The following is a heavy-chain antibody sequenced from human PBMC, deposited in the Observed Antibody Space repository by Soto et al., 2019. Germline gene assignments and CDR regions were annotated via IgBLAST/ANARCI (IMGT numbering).Heavy chain of an antibody. Sequence: ASVKVSCKAPGGTFSSYAISWVRQAPGQGLEWMGGIIPIFGTANYAQKFQGRVTITADESTSTGYMELSSLRSEDTAVYYCARSQGGSSSLDIYYYYYYGMDVWGQGTTVTVSS. V-gene: IGHV1-69*13. J-gene: IGHJ6*02. CDR3: ARSQGGSSSLDIYYYYYYGMDV. CDR1: GGTFSSYA. D-gene: IGHD2-15*01. CDR2: IIPIFGTA.